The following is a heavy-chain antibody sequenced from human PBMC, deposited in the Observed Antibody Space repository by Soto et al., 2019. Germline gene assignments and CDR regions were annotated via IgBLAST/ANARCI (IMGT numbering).Heavy chain of an antibody. J-gene: IGHJ6*02. D-gene: IGHD2-15*01. CDR1: GFTFSSYG. V-gene: IGHV3-30*18. CDR2: ISYDGSNK. CDR3: AKVVVGISGVVVTSYYYYYYGMDV. Sequence: GGSLRLSCAASGFTFSSYGMHWVRQAPGKGLEWVAVISYDGSNKYYADSVKGRFTISRDNSKNTLYLQMNSLRAEDTAVYYCAKVVVGISGVVVTSYYYYYYGMDVWGQGTTVTVSS.